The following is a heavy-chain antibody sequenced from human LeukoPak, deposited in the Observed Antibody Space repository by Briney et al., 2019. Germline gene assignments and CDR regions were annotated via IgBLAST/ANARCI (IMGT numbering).Heavy chain of an antibody. D-gene: IGHD3-10*01. CDR1: GGSISSSSYY. J-gene: IGHJ4*02. Sequence: SETLSLTCTVSGGSISSSSYYWGWIRQPPGKGLEWIGSIYYSGSTYYNPSLKSRVTISVDTSKNQFSLKPSSVTAADTAVYYCARETSDYGSGSYYNLDYWGQGTLVTVSS. V-gene: IGHV4-39*02. CDR3: ARETSDYGSGSYYNLDY. CDR2: IYYSGST.